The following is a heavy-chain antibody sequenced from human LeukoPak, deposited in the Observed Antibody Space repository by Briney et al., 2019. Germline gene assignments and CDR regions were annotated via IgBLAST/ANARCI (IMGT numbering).Heavy chain of an antibody. Sequence: GGSLRLSCAASGFTFRSYGMHWVRQAPGKGLEWVAFIRYDGSNKYYADSVKGRFTISRDNSKNTLFLQMNSLRAEDTAVYYCATDRSYGDLKVFDYWGQGTLVTVSS. D-gene: IGHD4-17*01. CDR3: ATDRSYGDLKVFDY. CDR2: IRYDGSNK. CDR1: GFTFRSYG. J-gene: IGHJ4*02. V-gene: IGHV3-30*02.